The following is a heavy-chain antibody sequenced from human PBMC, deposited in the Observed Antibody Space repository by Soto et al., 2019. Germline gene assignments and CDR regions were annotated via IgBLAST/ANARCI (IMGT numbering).Heavy chain of an antibody. Sequence: QVQLVESGGGVVQPGRSLRLTCAASGFTFSSNGMHWVRQAPGKGLEWVALIAYDGSKTYYGDSVRGRFTISRDNSGNTLFLQMNSLRAEDTAVYYCARWVGGSMFDNSGKYDSCGQGTLVTVSS. CDR1: GFTFSSNG. V-gene: IGHV3-30*03. J-gene: IGHJ5*01. D-gene: IGHD3-22*01. CDR2: IAYDGSKT. CDR3: ARWVGGSMFDNSGKYDS.